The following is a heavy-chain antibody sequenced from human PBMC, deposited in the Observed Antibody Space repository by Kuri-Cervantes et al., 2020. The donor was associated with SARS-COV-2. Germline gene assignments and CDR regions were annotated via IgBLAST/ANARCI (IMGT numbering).Heavy chain of an antibody. J-gene: IGHJ4*02. Sequence: GGSLRLSYTASKLTLDDYAMYWVRQAPGKGLGWVSGISWNSDNIDYADSVKGRFTISRDNSKNTLYLQMNSLRAEDTAVYYCARELGSWPFDYWGQGTLVTVSS. CDR3: ARELGSWPFDY. D-gene: IGHD6-13*01. CDR1: KLTLDDYA. CDR2: ISWNSDNI. V-gene: IGHV3-9*01.